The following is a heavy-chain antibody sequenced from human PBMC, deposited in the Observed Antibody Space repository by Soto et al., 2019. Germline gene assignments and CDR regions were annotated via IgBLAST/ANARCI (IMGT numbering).Heavy chain of an antibody. CDR3: VRDRHGDY. V-gene: IGHV3-74*01. Sequence: EVQLVDSGGGLVQPGGSLRLSCAGSGFIFSNYWMHWVRQAPGKGLEWVARIDHDGPTDYADSVRGRFTISRDNAENTLYLQMNSLRPEDTAVYYCVRDRHGDYWGQGTLVTVSS. J-gene: IGHJ4*02. CDR1: GFIFSNYW. CDR2: IDHDGPT.